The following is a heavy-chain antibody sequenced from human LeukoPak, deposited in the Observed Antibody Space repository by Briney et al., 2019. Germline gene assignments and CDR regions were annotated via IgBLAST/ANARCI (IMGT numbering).Heavy chain of an antibody. J-gene: IGHJ6*03. D-gene: IGHD3-10*01. CDR2: ISSSSSYI. CDR3: ARDAQPSLWFGELLTPYYYYYYMDV. V-gene: IGHV3-21*01. Sequence: GGSLRLSCAASGFNFSSYSMNWVRQAPGKGLEWVSSISSSSSYIYYADSVKGRFTISRDNAKNSLYLQMNSLRAEDTAVYYCARDAQPSLWFGELLTPYYYYYYMDVWGKGTTVTISS. CDR1: GFNFSSYS.